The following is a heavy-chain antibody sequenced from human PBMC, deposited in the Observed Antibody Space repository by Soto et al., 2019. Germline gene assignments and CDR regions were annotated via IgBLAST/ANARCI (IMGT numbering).Heavy chain of an antibody. CDR2: INPRSGRT. CDR3: AMDTNLLDYYFDY. D-gene: IGHD3-10*01. CDR1: GYTFTTYS. V-gene: IGHV1-46*01. Sequence: ASGKVSCKASGYTFTTYSMHWVRQAPGQGLEWMGVINPRSGRTSFAQKFQGRVTMTGDTSTSTVYMELSSLRSEDTAVYYCAMDTNLLDYYFDYWGQGTLVTVSS. J-gene: IGHJ4*02.